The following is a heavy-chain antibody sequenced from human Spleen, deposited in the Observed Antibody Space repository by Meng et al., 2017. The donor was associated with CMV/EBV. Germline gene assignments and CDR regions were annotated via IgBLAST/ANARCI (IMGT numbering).Heavy chain of an antibody. CDR1: GFTFSDYN. Sequence: GGSLRLSCAASGFTFSDYNMNWVRQAPGKGLEWVAVISYDGSNKYYADSVKGRFTISRDNAKNSLYLQMNSLRAEDTAVYYCARDWGGVFEVTSWASHTYYYGMDVWGQGTTVTVSS. CDR2: ISYDGSNK. D-gene: IGHD2-2*01. V-gene: IGHV3-30*03. J-gene: IGHJ6*02. CDR3: ARDWGGVFEVTSWASHTYYYGMDV.